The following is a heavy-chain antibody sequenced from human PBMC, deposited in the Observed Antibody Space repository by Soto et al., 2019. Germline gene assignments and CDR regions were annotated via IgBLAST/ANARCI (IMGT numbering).Heavy chain of an antibody. CDR1: GGTFSSYA. Sequence: ASVKVSCKASGGTFSSYAISWVRQAPGQGLEWMGGIIPIFGTANYAQKFQGRVTITADESTSTAYMELSSLRSEDTAVYYCARDGAVTMRIRHYYYGMDVWGQGTTVTVSS. CDR2: IIPIFGTA. CDR3: ARDGAVTMRIRHYYYGMDV. J-gene: IGHJ6*02. D-gene: IGHD4-17*01. V-gene: IGHV1-69*13.